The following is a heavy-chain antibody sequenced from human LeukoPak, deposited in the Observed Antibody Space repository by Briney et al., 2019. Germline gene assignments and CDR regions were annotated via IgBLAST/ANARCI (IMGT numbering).Heavy chain of an antibody. J-gene: IGHJ6*02. CDR3: ARESSGWYLYCYGMDV. CDR1: GGSISGYY. D-gene: IGHD6-19*01. V-gene: IGHV4-4*07. CDR2: IYTSGST. Sequence: SETLSLTCTVSGGSISGYYWSWIRQPAGKGLEWIGRIYTSGSTNYNPSLKSRVTMSVDTSKNQFSLKLSSVTAADTAVYYCARESSGWYLYCYGMDVWGQGATVTVSS.